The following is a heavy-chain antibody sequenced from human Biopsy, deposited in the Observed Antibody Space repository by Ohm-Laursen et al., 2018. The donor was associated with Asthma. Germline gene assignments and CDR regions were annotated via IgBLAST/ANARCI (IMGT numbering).Heavy chain of an antibody. V-gene: IGHV3-9*01. CDR3: AKVRSDWVITESFDY. CDR1: GFKFDEYT. CDR2: ISWNSATI. D-gene: IGHD3-22*01. J-gene: IGHJ4*02. Sequence: SLRLSCTASGFKFDEYTMHWFRQAPGKGLEWVSGISWNSATIGYADSVEGRFTISRDNAKNSVFLHMDSLGPEDTAFYYCAKVRSDWVITESFDYWGQGVLVTVSS.